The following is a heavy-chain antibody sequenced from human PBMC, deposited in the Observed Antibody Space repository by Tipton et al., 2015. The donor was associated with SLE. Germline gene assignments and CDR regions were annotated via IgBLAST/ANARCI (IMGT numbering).Heavy chain of an antibody. CDR2: IYTSGST. D-gene: IGHD2-8*02. CDR3: AREPIVLVVYSRYYYYGMDV. J-gene: IGHJ6*02. Sequence: TLSLTCTVSGDSITTYYWSWIRQSAGKGLEWLGRIYTSGSTNLNPSLKSRVTMSVDTSKNQFSLKLSSVTAADTAVYYCAREPIVLVVYSRYYYYGMDVWGQGTTVTVSS. V-gene: IGHV4-4*07. CDR1: GDSITTYY.